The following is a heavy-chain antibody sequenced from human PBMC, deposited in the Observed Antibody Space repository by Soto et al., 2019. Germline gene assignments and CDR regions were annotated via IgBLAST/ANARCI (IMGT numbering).Heavy chain of an antibody. CDR3: ARHPKFPYRVDLDY. CDR2: IYPGDSDT. V-gene: IGHV5-51*01. D-gene: IGHD3-16*01. CDR1: GYRFTNSW. J-gene: IGHJ4*02. Sequence: GESLKISCKTSGYRFTNSWIAWVRQKPGKGLEWMGIIYPGDSDTTYSPSFQGQVTISADESISTAYLQWSSLKPSDTAIYFRARHPKFPYRVDLDYWGQGTLVTVSS.